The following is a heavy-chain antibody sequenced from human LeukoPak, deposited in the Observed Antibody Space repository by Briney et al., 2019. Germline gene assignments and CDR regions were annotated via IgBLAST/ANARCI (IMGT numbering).Heavy chain of an antibody. J-gene: IGHJ6*03. CDR2: IYTSGST. CDR3: ARVVAAAGTFYYYMDV. Sequence: SETLSLTCTVSGGSISSYYWSWIRQPAGKGLEWIGRIYTSGSTNYNPSLKSRVTMSVDTSKNQFSLKLGSVTAADTVVYYCARVVAAAGTFYYYMDVWGKGTTVTVSS. D-gene: IGHD6-13*01. V-gene: IGHV4-4*07. CDR1: GGSISSYY.